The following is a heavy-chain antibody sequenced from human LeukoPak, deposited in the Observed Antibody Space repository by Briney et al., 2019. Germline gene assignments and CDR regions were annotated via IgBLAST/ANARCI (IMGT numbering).Heavy chain of an antibody. CDR3: AREFDYVWGTYGMDV. Sequence: PSETLSLTCTVSGGSISSGSYYWSWIRQPAGKGLEWIGRIYTSGSTNYNPPLKSRVTISVDTSKNQFSLKLSSVTAADTAVYYCAREFDYVWGTYGMDVWGQGTTVTVSS. CDR2: IYTSGST. V-gene: IGHV4-61*02. J-gene: IGHJ6*02. D-gene: IGHD3-16*01. CDR1: GGSISSGSYY.